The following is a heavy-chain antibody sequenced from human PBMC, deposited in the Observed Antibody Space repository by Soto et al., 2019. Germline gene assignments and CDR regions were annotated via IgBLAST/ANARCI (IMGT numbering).Heavy chain of an antibody. Sequence: QVQLVQSGGEVRKPGASVRVSCKAGGYTFASYGISWVRQAPGQGLEWMGWVSPYNRYTNYAQKFQGRVTMTTDTSTNTAYMTLRGLGSDDTAVYYCARDALSYCGGDCYFGDWGQGTLVSVSS. CDR1: GYTFASYG. J-gene: IGHJ4*02. CDR3: ARDALSYCGGDCYFGD. V-gene: IGHV1-18*01. D-gene: IGHD2-21*02. CDR2: VSPYNRYT.